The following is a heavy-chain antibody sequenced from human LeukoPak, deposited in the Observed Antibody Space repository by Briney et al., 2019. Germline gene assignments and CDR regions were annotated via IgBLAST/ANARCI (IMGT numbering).Heavy chain of an antibody. CDR1: GFTFSTYG. Sequence: PGRSLRLSCAASGFTFSTYGMHWVRQAPGKGLEWVAVISYDGGNKHYADFVKGRFTISRDNSKNTLYLKMNSLRTEDTAVYYCAKEAYYYGSGTYSQAIQHWGQGTLVTVSS. CDR3: AKEAYYYGSGTYSQAIQH. V-gene: IGHV3-30*18. D-gene: IGHD3-10*01. CDR2: ISYDGGNK. J-gene: IGHJ1*01.